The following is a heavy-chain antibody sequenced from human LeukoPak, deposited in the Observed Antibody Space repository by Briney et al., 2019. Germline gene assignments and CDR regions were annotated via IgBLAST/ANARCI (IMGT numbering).Heavy chain of an antibody. Sequence: SETLSLTCTVSGGSISSYYWSWIRQPPGKGLEWIGYIYYSGSTNYNPSLKSRVTISVDTSKNQFSLKLSSVTAADTAVYYCARARGGLSPFDYWGQGTLVTVSS. CDR2: IYYSGST. CDR1: GGSISSYY. D-gene: IGHD3-16*02. J-gene: IGHJ4*02. V-gene: IGHV4-59*01. CDR3: ARARGGLSPFDY.